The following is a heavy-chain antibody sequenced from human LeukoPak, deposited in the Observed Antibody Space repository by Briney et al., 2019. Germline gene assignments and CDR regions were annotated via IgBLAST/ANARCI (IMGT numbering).Heavy chain of an antibody. CDR3: RIAVSGTVDVFDI. CDR1: GFTFSNYW. V-gene: IGHV3-74*01. Sequence: GGSLRLSCAASGFTFSNYWMHWVRQAPGKGLVWVSRIKSDGSSATYADSVKGRFTISRDNAKNTLALQMNSLRAEDTAVYYCRIAVSGTVDVFDIWGQGTMVTVSS. CDR2: IKSDGSSA. J-gene: IGHJ3*02. D-gene: IGHD6-19*01.